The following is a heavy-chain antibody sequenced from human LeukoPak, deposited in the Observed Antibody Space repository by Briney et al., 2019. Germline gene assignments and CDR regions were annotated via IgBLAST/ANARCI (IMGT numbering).Heavy chain of an antibody. Sequence: SASLSLTWTVSGGSISSSSYYWGWIRQPPGKGLEWIGSIYYSGSTYSNPSLKRPATISVDTSKNQFSLKLSSVTAADTAVYYCARLKLGGYCSSTSCSNWFDPWGQGTLVTVSS. V-gene: IGHV4-39*07. CDR1: GGSISSSSYY. D-gene: IGHD2-2*01. J-gene: IGHJ5*02. CDR3: ARLKLGGYCSSTSCSNWFDP. CDR2: IYYSGST.